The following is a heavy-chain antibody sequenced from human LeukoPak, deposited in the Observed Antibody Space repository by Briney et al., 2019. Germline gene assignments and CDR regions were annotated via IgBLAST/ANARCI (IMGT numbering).Heavy chain of an antibody. CDR3: ARDGPRGYFQH. CDR1: GYTFTGYY. D-gene: IGHD1-14*01. J-gene: IGHJ1*01. V-gene: IGHV1-18*04. CDR2: INTYNGHT. Sequence: ASVKVSCKASGYTFTGYYMHWVRQAPGQGLEYMGWINTYNGHTNYAQKLQGRVTVTTDTSTSTAYLELRSLRSDDTAVYYCARDGPRGYFQHWGQGTLITVSS.